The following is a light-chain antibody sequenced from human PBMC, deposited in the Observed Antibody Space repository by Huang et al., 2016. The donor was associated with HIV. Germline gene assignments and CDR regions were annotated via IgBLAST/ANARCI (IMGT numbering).Light chain of an antibody. CDR1: QNIGSS. Sequence: EIVLTQSPDVQSVTPKEKVTITCRSSQNIGSSLHWYQQKPDQSPKLLIKYDSQSFSGVPSRFSGSGSGTHFTLTINSLEAEDAATYFCHQTSSLPETFGQGTKLEIK. CDR3: HQTSSLPET. CDR2: YDS. J-gene: IGKJ2*01. V-gene: IGKV6-21*01.